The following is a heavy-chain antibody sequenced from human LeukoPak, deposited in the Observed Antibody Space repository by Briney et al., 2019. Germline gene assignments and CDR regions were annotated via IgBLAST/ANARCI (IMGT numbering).Heavy chain of an antibody. D-gene: IGHD3-10*01. J-gene: IGHJ3*02. CDR2: ISSSSSTI. V-gene: IGHV3-48*01. CDR3: ARDQWFGDFDI. Sequence: GGSLRLSCAASGFTFSSYSMNWVRQAPGKGLEWVSYISSSSSTIYHADSVKGRFTISRDNSKNTLYLQMNSLRAEDTAVYYCARDQWFGDFDIWGQGTMVTVSS. CDR1: GFTFSSYS.